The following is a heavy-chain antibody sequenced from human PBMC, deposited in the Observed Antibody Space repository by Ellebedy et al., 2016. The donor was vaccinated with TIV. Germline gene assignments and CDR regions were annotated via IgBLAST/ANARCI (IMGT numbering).Heavy chain of an antibody. CDR1: GFTFSNHA. CDR3: VRDSPMAAAGILVH. D-gene: IGHD6-13*01. Sequence: PGGSLRLSCVDSGFTFSNHAMHWVRQAPGKGLEWVAVISYDGTHKYHADPVKGRFTISRDNSKNTLYLQMNSLRGEDTAVYYCVRDSPMAAAGILVHWGQGTLVTVSS. V-gene: IGHV3-30*01. J-gene: IGHJ4*02. CDR2: ISYDGTHK.